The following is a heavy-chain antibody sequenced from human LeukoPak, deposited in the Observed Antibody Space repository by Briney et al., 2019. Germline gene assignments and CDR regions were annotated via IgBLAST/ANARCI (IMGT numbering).Heavy chain of an antibody. CDR3: AREIAGLLDY. J-gene: IGHJ4*02. CDR2: IYYSGST. Sequence: SETLSLTCTVSGGSVSSGSYYWSWIRQPPGKGLEWIGYIYYSGSTNHNPSLKSRVTISVDTSKNQFSLKLSSVTAADTAVCYCAREIAGLLDYWGQGTLVTVSS. V-gene: IGHV4-61*01. D-gene: IGHD6-13*01. CDR1: GGSVSSGSYY.